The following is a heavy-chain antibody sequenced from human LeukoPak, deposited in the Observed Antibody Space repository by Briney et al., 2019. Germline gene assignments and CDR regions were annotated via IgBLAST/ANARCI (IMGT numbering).Heavy chain of an antibody. CDR2: ISSSSSYI. J-gene: IGHJ6*03. CDR3: ARAGPMYYYMDV. Sequence: GGSLRLSCAASGFTFSSYSMNWVRQAPGKGLEWVSSISSSSSYIYYADSVKGRFTISRDNAKNSLYLQMNSLRAEDTAVYYCARAGPMYYYMDVWGKGTTVTVSS. CDR1: GFTFSSYS. V-gene: IGHV3-21*01. D-gene: IGHD2-2*01.